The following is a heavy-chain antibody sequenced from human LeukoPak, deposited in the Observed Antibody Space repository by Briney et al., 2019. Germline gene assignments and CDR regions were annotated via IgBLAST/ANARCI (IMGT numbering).Heavy chain of an antibody. J-gene: IGHJ3*02. CDR2: INAGNGNT. Sequence: ASVKVSRKASGYTFTGYYMHWVRQAPGQRLEWMGWINAGNGNTKYSQKFQGRVTITRDTSASTAYMELSSLRSEDTAVYYCASLGRTGAGGAFDIWGQGTMVTVSS. CDR3: ASLGRTGAGGAFDI. CDR1: GYTFTGYY. D-gene: IGHD1-14*01. V-gene: IGHV1-3*01.